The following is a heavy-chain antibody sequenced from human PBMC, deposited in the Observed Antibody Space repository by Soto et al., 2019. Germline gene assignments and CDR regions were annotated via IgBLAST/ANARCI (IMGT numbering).Heavy chain of an antibody. CDR3: ARALEQWQISDY. D-gene: IGHD6-19*01. J-gene: IGHJ4*02. Sequence: EVQLVESGGGLVKPGGSLRLSCAASGFTFSSYSMNWVRQAPGKGLEWVSSISSSSSYIYYADSVKGRFTISRDNAKNSLYLQMNSLRAEDTAVYYCARALEQWQISDYWGQGTLVTVSS. CDR1: GFTFSSYS. V-gene: IGHV3-21*01. CDR2: ISSSSSYI.